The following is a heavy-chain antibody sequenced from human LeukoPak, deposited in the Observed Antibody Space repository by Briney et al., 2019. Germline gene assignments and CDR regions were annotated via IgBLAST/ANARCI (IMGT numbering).Heavy chain of an antibody. CDR3: ASRIAARPRGNWFDP. D-gene: IGHD6-6*01. J-gene: IGHJ5*02. CDR1: GFTFSSYS. CDR2: ISSSSSYI. Sequence: GGSLRLSCAASGFTFSSYSMTWVRQAPGKGLEWVSSISSSSSYIYYADSVKGRFTISRDNAKNSLYLQMNGLRAEDTAVYYCASRIAARPRGNWFDPWGQGTLVTVSS. V-gene: IGHV3-21*01.